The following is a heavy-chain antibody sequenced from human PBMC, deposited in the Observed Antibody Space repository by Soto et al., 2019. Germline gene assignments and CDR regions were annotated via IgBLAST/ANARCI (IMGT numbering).Heavy chain of an antibody. CDR2: ISGSGGST. CDR3: AKDYGSYSGIDY. J-gene: IGHJ4*02. V-gene: IGHV3-23*01. Sequence: EVQLLESGGGLVQPGGSLRISCAASGFTFSSYAMSWVRQAPGKGLEWVSAISGSGGSTYYADSVKGRFTISRDNSKNTLYLQMNSLRAEDTAVYYCAKDYGSYSGIDYWGQGTLVTVSS. CDR1: GFTFSSYA. D-gene: IGHD1-26*01.